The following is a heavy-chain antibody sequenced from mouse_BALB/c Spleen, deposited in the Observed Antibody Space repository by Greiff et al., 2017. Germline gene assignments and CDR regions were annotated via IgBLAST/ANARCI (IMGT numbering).Heavy chain of an antibody. V-gene: IGHV6-6*02. Sequence: EVKVEESGGGLVQPGGSMKLSCVASGFTFSNYWMNWVRQSPEKGLEWVAEIRLKSNNYATHYAESVKGRFTISRDDSKSSVYLQMNNLRAEDTGIYYCTRRYYYGSSYIFDYWGQGTTLTVSS. CDR3: TRRYYYGSSYIFDY. CDR2: IRLKSNNYAT. CDR1: GFTFSNYW. D-gene: IGHD1-1*01. J-gene: IGHJ2*01.